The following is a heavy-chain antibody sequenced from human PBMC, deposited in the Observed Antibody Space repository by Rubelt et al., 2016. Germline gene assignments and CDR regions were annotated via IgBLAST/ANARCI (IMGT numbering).Heavy chain of an antibody. CDR3: ARFAIGGHSSGYLFDY. CDR2: INPNSGGT. D-gene: IGHD3-22*01. J-gene: IGHJ4*02. V-gene: IGHV1-2*02. Sequence: QVQLVQSGAEVKKPGASVKVSCKASGYTFTGYYMHWVRQAPGQGLEWMGWINPNSGGTNYAQKGQGRVTMTRDTAINTAYMELSRLRADDTAVYYCARFAIGGHSSGYLFDYWGQGTLVTVSS. CDR1: GYTFTGYY.